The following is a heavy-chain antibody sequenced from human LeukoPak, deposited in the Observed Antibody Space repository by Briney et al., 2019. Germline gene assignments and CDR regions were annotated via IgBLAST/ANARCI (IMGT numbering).Heavy chain of an antibody. CDR2: INHSGST. Sequence: PSETLSLTCAVYGGSFSGYYWSWIRQPPGKGLEWIGEINHSGSTNYNPSLKSRVTISVDTSKNQFSLKLSSVTAADTAVYYCARGGIVGATRYFQHWGQGTLVTVSS. V-gene: IGHV4-34*01. CDR1: GGSFSGYY. J-gene: IGHJ1*01. CDR3: ARGGIVGATRYFQH. D-gene: IGHD1-26*01.